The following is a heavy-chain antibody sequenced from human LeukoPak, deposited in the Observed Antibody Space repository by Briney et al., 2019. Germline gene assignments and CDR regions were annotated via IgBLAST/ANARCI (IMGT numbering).Heavy chain of an antibody. J-gene: IGHJ6*02. CDR1: GGSISSYY. V-gene: IGHV4-59*08. CDR3: ARQDVVVITAATYYYGMDV. Sequence: SETLSLTCTVSGGSISSYYGNWIRQPPGKGLEWIGYIYYSGSTNYNPSLKSRVTISVDTSKNQFSLKLSSVTAADTAVYYCARQDVVVITAATYYYGMDVWGQGTTVTVSS. CDR2: IYYSGST. D-gene: IGHD2-2*01.